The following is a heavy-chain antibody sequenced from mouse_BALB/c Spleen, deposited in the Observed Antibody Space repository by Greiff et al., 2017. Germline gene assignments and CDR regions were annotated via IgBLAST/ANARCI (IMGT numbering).Heavy chain of an antibody. V-gene: IGHV14-1*02. Sequence: EVKLQESGAELVRPGALVKLSCKASGFNIKDYSMHWVKQRPEQGLEWIGWIDPENGNTIYDPKFQGKASITADTSSNTAYLQLSSLTSEDTAVYYCARDYGSSLRADWGQGTLVTVSA. CDR2: IDPENGNT. J-gene: IGHJ3*01. CDR3: ARDYGSSLRAD. D-gene: IGHD1-1*01. CDR1: GFNIKDYS.